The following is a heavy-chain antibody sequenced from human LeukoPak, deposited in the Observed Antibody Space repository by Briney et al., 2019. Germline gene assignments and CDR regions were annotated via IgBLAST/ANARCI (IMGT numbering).Heavy chain of an antibody. CDR2: ISRTGITT. CDR1: GFTFSNYA. D-gene: IGHD1-26*01. V-gene: IGHV3-23*01. Sequence: PGASLRLSCAISGFTFSNYAMSWVRQAPGKGLEWVAAISRTGITTYYADSVRGRFIISRDNSKNTLFLQLNSLRVEDTALYYCAKDEWELIFDLWGQGTLVAVSS. J-gene: IGHJ4*02. CDR3: AKDEWELIFDL.